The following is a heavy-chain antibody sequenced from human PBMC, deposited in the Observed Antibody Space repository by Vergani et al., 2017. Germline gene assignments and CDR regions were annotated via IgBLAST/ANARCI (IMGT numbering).Heavy chain of an antibody. CDR3: AKEGAWIQLWQEYYGMDV. D-gene: IGHD5-18*01. Sequence: EVQLLESGGGLVQPGGSLRLSCAASGFTFSSYAMSWVRQAPGKGLEWVSAISGSGGSTYYADSVKGRFTISRDNSKNTLYLQMNSLRVEDTAVYYCAKEGAWIQLWQEYYGMDVWGQGTTVTVSS. J-gene: IGHJ6*02. CDR1: GFTFSSYA. CDR2: ISGSGGST. V-gene: IGHV3-23*01.